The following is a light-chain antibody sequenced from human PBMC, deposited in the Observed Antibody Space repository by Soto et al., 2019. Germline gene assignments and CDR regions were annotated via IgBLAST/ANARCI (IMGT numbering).Light chain of an antibody. Sequence: QSVLTQSPSASASLGASVKLTCTLSSGHSNYAIAWHQQQPEKGPRYLMKVKSGGSHIKGDGIPDRFSGSSSGAERYLFISSLQSEDEADYYCQTWGTGSAIVVFGGGTQLTVL. CDR3: QTWGTGSAIVV. CDR2: VKSGGSH. CDR1: SGHSNYA. J-gene: IGLJ7*01. V-gene: IGLV4-69*01.